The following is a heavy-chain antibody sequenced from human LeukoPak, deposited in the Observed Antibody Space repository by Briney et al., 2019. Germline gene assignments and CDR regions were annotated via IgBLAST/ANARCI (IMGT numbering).Heavy chain of an antibody. CDR2: IKSKTDGGTT. CDR3: TTDSGSYYGGYYYYMDV. Sequence: SGGSLRLSCAASGFTVHSNYMSWVRQAPGKGLEWVGRIKSKTDGGTTDYAAPVKGRFTISRDDSKNTLYLQMNSLKTEDTAVYYCTTDSGSYYGGYYYYMDVWGKGTTVTVSS. J-gene: IGHJ6*03. D-gene: IGHD1-26*01. V-gene: IGHV3-15*01. CDR1: GFTVHSNY.